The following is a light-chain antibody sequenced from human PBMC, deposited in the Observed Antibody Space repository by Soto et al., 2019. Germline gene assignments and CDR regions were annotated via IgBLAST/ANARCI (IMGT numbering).Light chain of an antibody. CDR1: QSVRAW. V-gene: IGKV1D-12*01. Sequence: DIQMTQSPSSVSASVGDSVTITCRASQSVRAWLAWYQQKEGKAPKLLIYGATSLLRGVPRRFSGSGSGTDFTLTISGLLPEDFATYYCQQGNSLPLTFGGGTKFEIK. J-gene: IGKJ4*01. CDR2: GAT. CDR3: QQGNSLPLT.